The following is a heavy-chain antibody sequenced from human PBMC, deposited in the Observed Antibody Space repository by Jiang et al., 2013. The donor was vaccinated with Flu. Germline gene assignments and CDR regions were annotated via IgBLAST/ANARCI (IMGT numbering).Heavy chain of an antibody. CDR2: ISSSSSYI. CDR3: ARQLGAADYYGMDV. D-gene: IGHD6-13*01. J-gene: IGHJ6*02. Sequence: ISSSSSYIYYADSVKGRFTISRDNAKNSLYLQMNSLRAEDTAVYYCARQLGAADYYGMDVWGQGTTVTVSS. V-gene: IGHV3-21*01.